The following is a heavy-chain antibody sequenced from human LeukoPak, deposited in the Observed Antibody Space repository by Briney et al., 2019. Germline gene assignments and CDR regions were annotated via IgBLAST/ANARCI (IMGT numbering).Heavy chain of an antibody. D-gene: IGHD6-19*01. V-gene: IGHV3-23*01. J-gene: IGHJ6*02. Sequence: QSGGSLRLPCVASGFTFSSYAMSWVRQAPGRGLEWVSSISGSGGSTYYADSVKGRFTISRDNSKNTLYLQMNSLRAEDTAVYYCATAVAGPYYYYYGVDVWGQGTTVTVSS. CDR2: ISGSGGST. CDR1: GFTFSSYA. CDR3: ATAVAGPYYYYYGVDV.